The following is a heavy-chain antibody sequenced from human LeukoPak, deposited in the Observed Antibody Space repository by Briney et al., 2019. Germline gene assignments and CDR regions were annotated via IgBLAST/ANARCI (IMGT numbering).Heavy chain of an antibody. CDR3: ARDRGVGSSGWYGYAFDI. CDR1: GFTSSDYY. V-gene: IGHV3-11*06. J-gene: IGHJ3*02. D-gene: IGHD6-19*01. Sequence: GGSLRLSCAASGFTSSDYYMSWIRQAPGKGLEWVSYISSSSSYTNYADSVKGRFTISRDNSKNTLYLQMNSLRAEDTAVYYCARDRGVGSSGWYGYAFDIWGQGTMVTVSS. CDR2: ISSSSSYT.